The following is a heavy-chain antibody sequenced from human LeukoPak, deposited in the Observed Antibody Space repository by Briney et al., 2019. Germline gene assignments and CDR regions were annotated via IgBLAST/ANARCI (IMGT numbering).Heavy chain of an antibody. CDR3: TTGKRLGRAASDY. Sequence: KAGGSLRLSCAASGFTFSNAWMSWVRQAPGKGLEWVGRIKSKTDGGTTDYAAPVKGRFTISRDGSKNTLYLQMNSLKTEDTAVYYCTTGKRLGRAASDYWGQGTLVTVSS. D-gene: IGHD2-15*01. CDR1: GFTFSNAW. V-gene: IGHV3-15*01. J-gene: IGHJ4*02. CDR2: IKSKTDGGTT.